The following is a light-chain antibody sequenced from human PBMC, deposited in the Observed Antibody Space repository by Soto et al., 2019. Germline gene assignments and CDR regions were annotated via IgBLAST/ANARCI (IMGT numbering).Light chain of an antibody. J-gene: IGLJ2*01. V-gene: IGLV2-8*01. Sequence: QSALTQPPSASGSPGQSVTISCTGTSSDVGGYNYVSWYQQHPGKAPKLMIYGVSKRPSGVPDRFSGPKSGNTASLTVSGLQAEDEADYYCSSYAGSNNVVFGGGTKLTVL. CDR3: SSYAGSNNVV. CDR1: SSDVGGYNY. CDR2: GVS.